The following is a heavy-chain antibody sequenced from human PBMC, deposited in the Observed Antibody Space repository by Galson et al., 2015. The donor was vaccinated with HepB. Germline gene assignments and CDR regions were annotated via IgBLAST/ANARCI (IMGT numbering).Heavy chain of an antibody. J-gene: IGHJ4*02. CDR2: IWNDGSNK. D-gene: IGHD1-26*01. Sequence: SLRLSCAASGFTFSSYGMHWVRQAPGKGLEWVAVIWNDGSNKYYADSVKGRFTISRDNSKNTLYLQMNSLRAEDTAVYYCARDSEGGSFFSYAGLWGPGALVTVSS. V-gene: IGHV3-33*01. CDR3: ARDSEGGSFFSYAGL. CDR1: GFTFSSYG.